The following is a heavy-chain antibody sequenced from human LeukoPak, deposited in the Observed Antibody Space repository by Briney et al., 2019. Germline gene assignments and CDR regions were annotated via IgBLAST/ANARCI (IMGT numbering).Heavy chain of an antibody. CDR1: GFTFSSYA. V-gene: IGHV3-30-3*01. J-gene: IGHJ4*02. CDR2: ISYDGSNK. Sequence: GGSLRLSCAASGFTFSSYAMSWVRQAPGKGLEWVAVISYDGSNKYYADSVKGRFTISRDNSKNTLYLQMNSLRAEDTAVYYCARDLAPPRSPFDYWGQGTLVTVSS. CDR3: ARDLAPPRSPFDY. D-gene: IGHD1-14*01.